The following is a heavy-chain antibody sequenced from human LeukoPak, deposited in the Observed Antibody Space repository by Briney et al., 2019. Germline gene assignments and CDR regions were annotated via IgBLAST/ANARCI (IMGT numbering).Heavy chain of an antibody. CDR3: ARTYYDYRVGTNYFDY. CDR2: TYSGGST. J-gene: IGHJ4*02. V-gene: IGHV3-66*01. D-gene: IGHD3-3*01. CDR1: GFSVTTSY. Sequence: TGGSLRVSCAASGFSVTTSYMSWVRQAPGKGLEWVSVTYSGGSTSHADSVKGRFTVSRDDSKNMVYLQMNSMRHDDTAVYYCARTYYDYRVGTNYFDYWGQGILVTVSS.